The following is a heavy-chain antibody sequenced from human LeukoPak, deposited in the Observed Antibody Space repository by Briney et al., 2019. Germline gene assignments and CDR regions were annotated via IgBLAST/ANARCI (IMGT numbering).Heavy chain of an antibody. Sequence: PGGSLRLSCAASGFTLSSNYMSWLRQAPGKGLEWVSVIYSGGSTYYADSVKGRFTISRDNSKNTLYLQMNSLRAEDTAVYYCAREYREQWLVRFSYFDYWGQGTLVTVSS. D-gene: IGHD6-19*01. V-gene: IGHV3-53*01. J-gene: IGHJ4*02. CDR2: IYSGGST. CDR1: GFTLSSNY. CDR3: AREYREQWLVRFSYFDY.